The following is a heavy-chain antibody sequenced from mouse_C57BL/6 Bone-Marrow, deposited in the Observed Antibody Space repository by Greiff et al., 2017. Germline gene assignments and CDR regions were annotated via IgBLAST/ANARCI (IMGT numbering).Heavy chain of an antibody. CDR1: GYTFTGYW. D-gene: IGHD1-1*01. CDR2: ILPGSGST. Sequence: QVQLQQSGAELMKPGASVKLSCKATGYTFTGYWIEWVKQRPGHGLEWIGEILPGSGSTTYNEKFKGKATFTADTSSNTSYMQLSSLTTEDSAIYYCARGQLTTVVGGDYWGQGTTRSVSS. V-gene: IGHV1-9*01. J-gene: IGHJ2*01. CDR3: ARGQLTTVVGGDY.